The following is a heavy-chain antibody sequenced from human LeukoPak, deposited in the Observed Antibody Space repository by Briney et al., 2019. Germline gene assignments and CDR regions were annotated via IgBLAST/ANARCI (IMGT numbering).Heavy chain of an antibody. J-gene: IGHJ4*02. D-gene: IGHD5-18*01. CDR3: ARDQPDTAFDY. V-gene: IGHV3-21*01. CDR2: ISISSTYR. CDR1: GFTFKSYA. Sequence: GGSLRLSCAASGFTFKSYAMSWVRQAPGKGLEWVSSISISSTYRYYADSVKGRFTMSRDNAKNSLFLQMNSLRAEDTAVYYCARDQPDTAFDYWGQGTLVTVSS.